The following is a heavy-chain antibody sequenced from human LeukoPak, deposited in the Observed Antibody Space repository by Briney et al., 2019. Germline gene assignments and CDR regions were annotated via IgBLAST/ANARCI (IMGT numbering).Heavy chain of an antibody. CDR2: INPNSGGT. J-gene: IGHJ4*02. V-gene: IGHV1-2*02. D-gene: IGHD3-10*01. CDR3: ASGGPITMDRGVYSSYYFDY. Sequence: ASVKVSCKASGYTFTGYYMNWVRQAPGQGLEWMGWINPNSGGTNYAQKFQGRVTMTRDTSISTAYMELSRLRSDDTAVYYCASGGPITMDRGVYSSYYFDYWGQGTLVTVSS. CDR1: GYTFTGYY.